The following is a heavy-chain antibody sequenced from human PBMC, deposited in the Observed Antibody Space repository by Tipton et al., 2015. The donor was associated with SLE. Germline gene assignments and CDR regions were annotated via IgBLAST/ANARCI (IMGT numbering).Heavy chain of an antibody. Sequence: TLSLTCTVSGGSISSSSYYWGWIRQPPGKGLEWIGNIYYSGSTYYNPSLKSRVTISVDTSKNQFSLKLSSVTAADTAVYYCARSSYDSSGYYYYFDSWGQGTLVTVSS. CDR2: IYYSGST. V-gene: IGHV4-39*07. J-gene: IGHJ4*02. D-gene: IGHD3-22*01. CDR3: ARSSYDSSGYYYYFDS. CDR1: GGSISSSSYY.